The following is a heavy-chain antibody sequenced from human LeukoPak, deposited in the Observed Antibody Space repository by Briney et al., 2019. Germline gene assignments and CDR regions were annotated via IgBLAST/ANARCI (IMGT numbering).Heavy chain of an antibody. CDR2: IYYSGST. CDR1: GGSISSYY. D-gene: IGHD2-15*01. J-gene: IGHJ3*02. Sequence: PSETLSLTCTVSGGSISSYYWSWIRQPPGKGLEWIGYIYYSGSTNCNPSLKSRVTISVDTSKNQFSLKLSSVTAADTAVYYCAGTRRWLAFDMWGQGTMVTVSS. CDR3: AGTRRWLAFDM. V-gene: IGHV4-59*08.